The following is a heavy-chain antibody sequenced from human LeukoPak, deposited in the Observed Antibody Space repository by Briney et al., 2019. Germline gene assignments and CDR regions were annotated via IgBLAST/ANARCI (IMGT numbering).Heavy chain of an antibody. Sequence: SETLSLTCAVYGGSFRGYYWSWIRQPPGKGLEWIGEINHSGSTNYNPSLKSRVTISADTSKNQFSLKLSSVTAADTAVYYCVSKATYSSSWYPFWDHWGQGTLVTVSS. D-gene: IGHD6-13*01. J-gene: IGHJ4*02. CDR1: GGSFRGYY. CDR2: INHSGST. V-gene: IGHV4-34*01. CDR3: VSKATYSSSWYPFWDH.